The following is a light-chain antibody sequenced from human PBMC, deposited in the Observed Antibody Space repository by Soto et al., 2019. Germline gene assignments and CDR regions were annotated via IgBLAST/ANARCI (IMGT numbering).Light chain of an antibody. V-gene: IGLV2-18*02. CDR3: SSITSSNTWV. CDR1: SSDVGSYNR. CDR2: EVS. J-gene: IGLJ3*02. Sequence: QSVLTQPPSVSGSPGQSVTISCTGTSSDVGSYNRVSWYQQPPVTAPKLMIYEVSNRPSGVPDRFFGSKSGNTASLTISGLQDEDEADYYCSSITSSNTWVFGGGTKVTVL.